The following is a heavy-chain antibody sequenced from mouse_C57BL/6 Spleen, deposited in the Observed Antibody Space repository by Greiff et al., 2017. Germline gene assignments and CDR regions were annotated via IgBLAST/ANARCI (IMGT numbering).Heavy chain of an antibody. CDR1: GFSLTSYG. J-gene: IGHJ1*03. Sequence: VKLQESGPGLVAPSQCLSFSCTVSGFSLTSYGVHWVRQPPGQGLEWLVVIWSDGSTTYNSALNSRLSISKNDTKSQDILKMNSHQTDGTAMYYCARHDDYGNCDVWGTGTTVTVSS. CDR3: ARHDDYGNCDV. CDR2: IWSDGST. V-gene: IGHV2-6-1*01.